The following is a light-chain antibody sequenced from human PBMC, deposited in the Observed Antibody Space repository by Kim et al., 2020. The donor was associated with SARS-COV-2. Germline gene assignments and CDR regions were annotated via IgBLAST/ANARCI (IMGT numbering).Light chain of an antibody. J-gene: IGLJ1*01. Sequence: QSALAQPASVSGSPGQSITISCTGVTNDINLVSWYLRRPGKAPELLIYEVNQRPSGVSNRFSGSKSGSTASLTIAGLQTEDEADYYCCSFTRTNTFVFGTGTKVTVL. CDR3: CSFTRTNTFV. V-gene: IGLV2-23*02. CDR2: EVN. CDR1: TNDINL.